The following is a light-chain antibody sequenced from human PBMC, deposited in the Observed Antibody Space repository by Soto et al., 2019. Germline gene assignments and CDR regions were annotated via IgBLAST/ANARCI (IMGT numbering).Light chain of an antibody. J-gene: IGLJ2*01. CDR3: QTWGTGIHV. Sequence: QLVLTQSPSASASLGASVKLTCTLSSGHSSNAIAWHQQQPEKGPRYLMKVNSDGSHNKGDGIPDRFSGSSSGAERYLTISSLQSEDEADYYCQTWGTGIHVFGGGTKLTVL. CDR1: SGHSSNA. V-gene: IGLV4-69*01. CDR2: VNSDGSH.